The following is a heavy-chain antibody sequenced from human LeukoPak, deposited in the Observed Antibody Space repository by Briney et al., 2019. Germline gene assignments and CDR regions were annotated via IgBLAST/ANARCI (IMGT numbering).Heavy chain of an antibody. Sequence: PGRSLRLSCTASGFTFDDYAMSWVRQAPGKGLEWVSGINWHGGSTGYADSVKGRFTISRDNAKNSLYLQMNSLRAEDTALYYCARDGDIVVVVAALDVWGKGTTVTVSS. CDR2: INWHGGST. V-gene: IGHV3-20*04. CDR1: GFTFDDYA. D-gene: IGHD2-15*01. J-gene: IGHJ6*04. CDR3: ARDGDIVVVVAALDV.